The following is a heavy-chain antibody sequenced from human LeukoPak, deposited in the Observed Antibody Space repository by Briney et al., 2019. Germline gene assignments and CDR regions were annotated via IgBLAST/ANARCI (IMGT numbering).Heavy chain of an antibody. J-gene: IGHJ4*02. Sequence: GKSLRLSCAASGFTFNSEAMHWVRQAPGKGLEWVAVLSYDGANQYYADSVKGRFTISRDNAKNSLYLQMNNLRAEDTAVYYCATESYYHSDYWGQGTLVTVSS. CDR1: GFTFNSEA. CDR3: ATESYYHSDY. D-gene: IGHD3-16*01. CDR2: LSYDGANQ. V-gene: IGHV3-30*04.